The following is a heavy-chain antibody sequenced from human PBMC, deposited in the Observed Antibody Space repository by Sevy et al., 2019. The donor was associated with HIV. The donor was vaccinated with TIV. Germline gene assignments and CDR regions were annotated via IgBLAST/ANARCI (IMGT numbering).Heavy chain of an antibody. V-gene: IGHV3-23*01. CDR1: GFTFSSYA. CDR3: ADIGSGSNTLIFDY. J-gene: IGHJ4*02. Sequence: GGSLRLSCAASGFTFSSYAMSWVRQAPGKGLEWVSAISGSGGSTYYADSVKGRFTISRDNSKNALYLQMNGLRAEDTAVYYFADIGSGSNTLIFDYWGQGTLVTVSS. CDR2: ISGSGGST. D-gene: IGHD3-10*01.